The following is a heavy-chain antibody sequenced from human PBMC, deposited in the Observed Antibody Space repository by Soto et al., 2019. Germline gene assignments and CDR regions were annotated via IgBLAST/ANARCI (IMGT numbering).Heavy chain of an antibody. V-gene: IGHV4-31*03. D-gene: IGHD5-18*01. Sequence: PSETLSLTCTVSGGSISSGGYYWSWIRQHPGKGLEWIGYIYYSGSTYYNPSLKSRVTISVDTSKNQFSLKLSSVTAADTAVYYCASWGYSYGGIDYWGQGTLVTVSS. J-gene: IGHJ4*02. CDR1: GGSISSGGYY. CDR2: IYYSGST. CDR3: ASWGYSYGGIDY.